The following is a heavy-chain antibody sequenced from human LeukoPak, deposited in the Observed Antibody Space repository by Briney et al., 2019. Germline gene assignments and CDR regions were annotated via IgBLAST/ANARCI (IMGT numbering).Heavy chain of an antibody. CDR1: GYTFTGYY. CDR2: INPNSGGT. CDR3: ARGGGSTTYYYDSSGYSDH. D-gene: IGHD3-22*01. Sequence: ASVKVSCKASGYTFTGYYMHWVRQAPGQGLEWMGRINPNSGGTNYAQKFQGRVTMTRDTSISTAYMELSRLRSDDTAVYYCARGGGSTTYYYDSSGYSDHWGQGTLVTVSS. J-gene: IGHJ4*02. V-gene: IGHV1-2*06.